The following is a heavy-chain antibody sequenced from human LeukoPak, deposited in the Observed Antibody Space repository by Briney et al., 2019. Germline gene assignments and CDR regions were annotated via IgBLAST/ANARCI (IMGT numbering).Heavy chain of an antibody. Sequence: GGSLRLSCAASGFSFSSYNMSWVRQAPGKGLEWVPKISGSSSHIYYADSMKGRVSISRDDAKKSLYLQMNSLRVEDTAVYYCARDRGIDDAYDIWGQGTMVMVSS. J-gene: IGHJ3*02. CDR2: ISGSSSHI. CDR3: ARDRGIDDAYDI. CDR1: GFSFSSYN. D-gene: IGHD3-10*01. V-gene: IGHV3-21*05.